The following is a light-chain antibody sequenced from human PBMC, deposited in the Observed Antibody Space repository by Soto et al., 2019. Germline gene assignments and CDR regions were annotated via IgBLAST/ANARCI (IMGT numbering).Light chain of an antibody. J-gene: IGLJ3*02. V-gene: IGLV1-47*01. CDR3: AAWDDSLSAVV. CDR1: SSNIGSNY. CDR2: RNN. Sequence: QLVLTQPPSASGTPGQRVTISCFGSSSNIGSNYVYWYQHLPGTAPKLLIYRNNQRPSGVPDRISGSKSGTSASLAISGLRSEDEADYYCAAWDDSLSAVVFGGGTKLTVL.